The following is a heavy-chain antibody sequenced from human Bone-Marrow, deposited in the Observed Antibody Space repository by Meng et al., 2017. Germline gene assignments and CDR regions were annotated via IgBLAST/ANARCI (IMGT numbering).Heavy chain of an antibody. CDR3: ARDHYAFWSGYQGYYGMDV. CDR1: GFTFSSYG. CDR2: IWYDGSNK. Sequence: GESLKISCAASGFTFSSYGMHWVRQAPGKGLEWVAVIWYDGSNKYYADSVKGRFTISRDNSKNTLYLQMNSLRAEDTAVYYCARDHYAFWSGYQGYYGMDVWGQGTTVTVSS. D-gene: IGHD3-3*01. V-gene: IGHV3-33*01. J-gene: IGHJ6*02.